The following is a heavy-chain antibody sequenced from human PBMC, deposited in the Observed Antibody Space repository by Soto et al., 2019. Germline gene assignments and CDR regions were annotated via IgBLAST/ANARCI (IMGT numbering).Heavy chain of an antibody. V-gene: IGHV1-69*12. CDR1: GGTFGNTA. D-gene: IGHD3-3*01. Sequence: QVQLVQPGAEVKEPGSSVNVSCKTSGGTFGNTAVTWVRQVPGQGLEWIGGIVPLFGTANYAQKFRGRVMITADESTRTAYMDLSSLRSDDTAIYYCARDGDPGYSFWSGPLGGGRFDPWGQGTLVTVSS. CDR2: IVPLFGTA. CDR3: ARDGDPGYSFWSGPLGGGRFDP. J-gene: IGHJ5*02.